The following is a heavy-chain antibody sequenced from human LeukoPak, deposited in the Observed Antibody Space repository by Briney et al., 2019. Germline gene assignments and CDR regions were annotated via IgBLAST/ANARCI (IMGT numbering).Heavy chain of an antibody. V-gene: IGHV4-39*01. CDR3: ARHGYYYGMDV. CDR1: GGSISSSSYY. CDR2: IYYSGST. Sequence: SETLSLTCTVSGGSISSSSYYWGWIRQPPGKGLEWIGSIYYSGSTYYNPSLKSRVTISVDTSKNQFSLKLSPVTAADTAVYYCARHGYYYGMDVWGQGTTVTVSS. J-gene: IGHJ6*02.